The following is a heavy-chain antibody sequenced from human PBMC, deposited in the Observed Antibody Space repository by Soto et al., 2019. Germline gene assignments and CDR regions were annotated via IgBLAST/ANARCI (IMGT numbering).Heavy chain of an antibody. J-gene: IGHJ6*03. CDR1: VFSFSDYY. Sequence: QVQLVESGGGLVKPGGSLRLSCAASVFSFSDYYMSWIRQAPGKGLEWVSLISTSGSSTDYADSVKGRFTISRDNAKNSLSLQMNSLRAEDTAVYYCANLAKYYYHYMDVWGKGTTVTVSS. V-gene: IGHV3-11*01. D-gene: IGHD1-26*01. CDR2: ISTSGSST. CDR3: ANLAKYYYHYMDV.